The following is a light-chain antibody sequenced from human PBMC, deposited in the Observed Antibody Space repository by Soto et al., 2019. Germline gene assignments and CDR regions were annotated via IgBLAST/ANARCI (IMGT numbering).Light chain of an antibody. Sequence: EIVLTQSPCTLSLSPGERVTLSCRASQSVSSSYLAWYQQKPGQAPRLLIYGASSRATGIPDRFSGSGSGTDFTLTISRLEPEDFAVYYCQQYGSSQWTFGQGTKVDIK. CDR3: QQYGSSQWT. V-gene: IGKV3-20*01. CDR2: GAS. CDR1: QSVSSSY. J-gene: IGKJ1*01.